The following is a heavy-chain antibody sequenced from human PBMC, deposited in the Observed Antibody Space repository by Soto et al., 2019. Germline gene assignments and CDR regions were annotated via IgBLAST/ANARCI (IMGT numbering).Heavy chain of an antibody. CDR2: ISYDGSNK. V-gene: IGHV3-30*18. CDR1: GFTFSSYG. D-gene: IGHD3-10*01. CDR3: AKDNYGSGSLSFDY. J-gene: IGHJ4*02. Sequence: PGGSLRLSCAASGFTFSSYGMHWVRQAPGKGLEWVAVISYDGSNKYYADSVKGRFTISRDNSKNTLYLQMNSLRAEDTAVYYCAKDNYGSGSLSFDYCGQGTLVTVSA.